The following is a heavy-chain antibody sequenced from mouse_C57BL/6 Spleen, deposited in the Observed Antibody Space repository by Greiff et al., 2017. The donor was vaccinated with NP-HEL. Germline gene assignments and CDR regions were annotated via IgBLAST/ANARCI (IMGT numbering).Heavy chain of an antibody. J-gene: IGHJ2*01. Sequence: EVKLQESGEGLVKPGGSLKLSCAASGFTFSSYAMSWVRQTPEKRLEWVAYISSGGDYIYYADTVKGRFTISRDNARNTLYLQMSSLKSEDTAMYYCTRVLPYYFDYWGQGTTLTVSS. CDR3: TRVLPYYFDY. V-gene: IGHV5-9-1*02. D-gene: IGHD5-5*01. CDR1: GFTFSSYA. CDR2: ISSGGDYI.